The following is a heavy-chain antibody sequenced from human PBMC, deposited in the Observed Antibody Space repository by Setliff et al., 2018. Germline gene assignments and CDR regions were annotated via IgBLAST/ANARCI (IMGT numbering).Heavy chain of an antibody. V-gene: IGHV3-23*01. CDR3: ARAKGNDYSMDV. J-gene: IGHJ6*03. Sequence: GGSLRLSCATSGFTFSSYAMSWVRQAPGKGLEWVSAMSDTTYGDSVKGRFTISRDNAKNTLYLQMNSLRADDTAVYYCARAKGNDYSMDVWGKGTTVTVSS. CDR1: GFTFSSYA. CDR2: MSDT.